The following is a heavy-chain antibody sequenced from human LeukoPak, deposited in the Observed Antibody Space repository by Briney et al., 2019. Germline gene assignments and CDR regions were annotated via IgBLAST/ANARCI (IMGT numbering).Heavy chain of an antibody. D-gene: IGHD3-22*01. J-gene: IGHJ4*02. CDR2: ISSSGSTI. Sequence: GGSLRLSCAASGFTFSDYYMSWIRQAPGKGLEWVSYISSSGSTIYYADSVKGRFTISRDNAKNSLYLQMNSLRAEDTAVYYCARGPHPNYYDSSGYHFYSDYWGQGTLVTVSS. CDR3: ARGPHPNYYDSSGYHFYSDY. CDR1: GFTFSDYY. V-gene: IGHV3-11*04.